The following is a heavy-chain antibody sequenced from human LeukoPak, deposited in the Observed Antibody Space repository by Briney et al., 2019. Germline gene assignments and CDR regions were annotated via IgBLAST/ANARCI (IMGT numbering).Heavy chain of an antibody. V-gene: IGHV1-18*01. CDR3: AKSLGWDYYDSSSTFDY. CDR1: GYTFTSYG. D-gene: IGHD3-22*01. J-gene: IGHJ4*02. Sequence: ASVKVSCKASGYTFTSYGISWVRQAPGQGLEWMGWISAYNGNTNYAQKLQGRVTMTTDTSTSTAYMELRSLRSDDTAVYYCAKSLGWDYYDSSSTFDYWGQGTLVTVSS. CDR2: ISAYNGNT.